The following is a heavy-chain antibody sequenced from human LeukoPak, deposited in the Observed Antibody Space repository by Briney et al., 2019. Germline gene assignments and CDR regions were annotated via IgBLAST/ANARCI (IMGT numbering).Heavy chain of an antibody. J-gene: IGHJ4*02. CDR3: ARDGITMRILEY. CDR2: INKDGSEK. CDR1: GFTFSSYW. Sequence: GGSLRLSCAASGFTFSSYWMTWVRQAPGKGLEWVANINKDGSEKNYVDSVKGRFTTSRDNAKNSLYLHMNSLRAEDTAMYYCARDGITMRILEYWGQGTLVTVSS. V-gene: IGHV3-7*01. D-gene: IGHD3-10*01.